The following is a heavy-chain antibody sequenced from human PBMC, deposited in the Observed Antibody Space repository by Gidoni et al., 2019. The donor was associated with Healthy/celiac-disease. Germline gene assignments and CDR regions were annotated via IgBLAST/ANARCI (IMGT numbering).Heavy chain of an antibody. V-gene: IGHV3-23*01. CDR2: ISGSGGST. Sequence: EVLLLASGGGLVQPGGSLRLSCAASGFTVSSYAMGWVRQAPGQGLEWVSAISGSGGSTYYADCVKGRFTISRDNYKNTLYLKMNSLRAEDTAVYYCAEEVATIPHFDYWGQGTLVTVSS. CDR1: GFTVSSYA. CDR3: AEEVATIPHFDY. J-gene: IGHJ4*02. D-gene: IGHD5-12*01.